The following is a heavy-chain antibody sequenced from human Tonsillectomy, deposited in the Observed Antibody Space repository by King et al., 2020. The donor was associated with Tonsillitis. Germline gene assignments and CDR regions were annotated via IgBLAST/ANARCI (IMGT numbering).Heavy chain of an antibody. CDR3: ETTGWIDVLSDF. V-gene: IGHV3-30*03. D-gene: IGHD1-14*01. CDR1: GFTFTSYG. J-gene: IGHJ4*02. Sequence: QLVQSGGGVVQPGGSLRLSCAASGFTFTSYGMHWVRQAPGKGLEWVALIPYDGNKKYYADSVKGRFTISRDNSKNTLYLQTNSLRTEDTAVYYCETTGWIDVLSDFWGQGTLVTVSS. CDR2: IPYDGNKK.